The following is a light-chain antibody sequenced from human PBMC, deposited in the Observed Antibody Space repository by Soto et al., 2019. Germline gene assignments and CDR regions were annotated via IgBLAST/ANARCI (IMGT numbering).Light chain of an antibody. CDR3: QTWGTGIRV. CDR1: SGHSSYA. CDR2: VNSDGSH. J-gene: IGLJ3*02. Sequence: QPVLTQSPSASASLGASVKLTCTLSSGHSSYAIAWHQQQPDKGPRYLMKVNSDGSHTKGDGIPDRFSGSSSGAERYLTISSLQSEDEADYYCQTWGTGIRVFGGGTKVTVL. V-gene: IGLV4-69*01.